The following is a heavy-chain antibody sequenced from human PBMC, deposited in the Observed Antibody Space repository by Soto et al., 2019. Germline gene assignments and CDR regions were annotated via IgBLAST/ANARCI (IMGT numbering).Heavy chain of an antibody. CDR2: IYYSGNT. CDR3: ARIRYSNYPAEYYYGMDV. D-gene: IGHD4-4*01. V-gene: IGHV4-39*01. Sequence: QLQLQESGPGLVKPSETLSLTCTVSGGSISSSTYYWGWIRQPPGKDLEWIGSIYYSGNTYYNPSLQSRVTISVGTSKNRFSLKLNSVTAADTAVYYCARIRYSNYPAEYYYGMDVWGQGTTVTVSS. J-gene: IGHJ6*02. CDR1: GGSISSSTYY.